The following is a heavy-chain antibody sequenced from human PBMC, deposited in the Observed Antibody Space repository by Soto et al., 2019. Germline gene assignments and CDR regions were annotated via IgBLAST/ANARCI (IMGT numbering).Heavy chain of an antibody. CDR2: IMPIIGTA. J-gene: IGHJ4*02. CDR3: ASDLEFRAGNISHLDY. CDR1: GGTFSSHV. Sequence: QVQLVQSGAEVKKPGSSVKVSCKASGGTFSSHVFNWVRQAPGQGLEWMGGIMPIIGTANYAQKFQGRVKITADESTSTAYMELSSLRSEDTAVYYCASDLEFRAGNISHLDYWGQGTLVTVSS. V-gene: IGHV1-69*01. D-gene: IGHD6-13*01.